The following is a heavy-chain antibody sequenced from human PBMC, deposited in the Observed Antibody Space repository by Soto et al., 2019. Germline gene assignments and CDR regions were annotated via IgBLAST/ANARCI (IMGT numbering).Heavy chain of an antibody. CDR3: ARYSRSYWYYFDL. Sequence: GESLKISCKGSGYSFASHWVAWVRQMPEKGLEWIGTIYPGDSDTKYSSAFRGHVTISADTSVSTAYLQWRSLEATDSAIYYCARYSRSYWYYFDLWGQGTQVTVSS. D-gene: IGHD1-26*01. J-gene: IGHJ4*02. CDR1: GYSFASHW. CDR2: IYPGDSDT. V-gene: IGHV5-51*01.